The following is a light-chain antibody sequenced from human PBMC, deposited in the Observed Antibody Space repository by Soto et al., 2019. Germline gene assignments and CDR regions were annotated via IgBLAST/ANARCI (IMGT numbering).Light chain of an antibody. CDR2: GAS. J-gene: IGKJ1*01. CDR3: QQYNDWPLT. CDR1: QNIGTY. V-gene: IGKV3D-15*01. Sequence: IVLTQSPGTLSLSPGERATLSCRASQNIGTYLAWYQHKPGQAPSVLIFGASTRANGVPDRFSGSGSGTDFTLTISSLQSEDFALYYCQQYNDWPLTFGQGTKVDI.